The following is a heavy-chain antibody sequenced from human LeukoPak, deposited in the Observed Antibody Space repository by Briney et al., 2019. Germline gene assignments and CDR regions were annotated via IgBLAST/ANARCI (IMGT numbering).Heavy chain of an antibody. D-gene: IGHD3-22*01. Sequence: GASVKVSCKASGGTFSSYGISWVRQAPGQGLEWMGGIIPIFGTANYAQKFQGRVTITADESTSTAYMELSILRSEDTAVYYCATGSYTSSGYYYGHYYWGQGTLVTVSS. J-gene: IGHJ4*02. CDR2: IIPIFGTA. CDR3: ATGSYTSSGYYYGHYY. V-gene: IGHV1-69*13. CDR1: GGTFSSYG.